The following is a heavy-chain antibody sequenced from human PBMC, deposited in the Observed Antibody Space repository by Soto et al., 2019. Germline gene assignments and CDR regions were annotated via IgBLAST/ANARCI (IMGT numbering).Heavy chain of an antibody. CDR3: ARDCAGYSSGWYQRGGFDY. CDR1: GFTFSSYG. Sequence: QVQLVESGGGVVQPGRSLRLSCAASGFTFSSYGMHWVRQAPGKGLEWVAVIWYDGSNKYYADSVKGRFTTSRDNSKNTLDRQRNSLRAEDTAVYYCARDCAGYSSGWYQRGGFDYWGQGTLVTVSS. J-gene: IGHJ4*02. D-gene: IGHD6-19*01. CDR2: IWYDGSNK. V-gene: IGHV3-33*01.